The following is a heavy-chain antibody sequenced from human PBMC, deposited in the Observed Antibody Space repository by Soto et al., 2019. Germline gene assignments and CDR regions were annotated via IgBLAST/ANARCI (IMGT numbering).Heavy chain of an antibody. Sequence: GGSLRLSCVASGFSLSDYAVNWVRQAPGKGLEWVSFISSDSRTIYYADSVEGRFTVSRDNARNSVSLQMDSLRDEDAAVYYCARIKLVEWFFIKVDVYDMDVWGQGTPVTGSS. CDR3: ARIKLVEWFFIKVDVYDMDV. CDR1: GFSLSDYA. J-gene: IGHJ6*02. CDR2: ISSDSRTI. D-gene: IGHD3-3*01. V-gene: IGHV3-48*02.